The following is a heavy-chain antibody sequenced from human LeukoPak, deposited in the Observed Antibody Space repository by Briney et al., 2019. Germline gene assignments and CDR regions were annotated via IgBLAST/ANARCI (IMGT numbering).Heavy chain of an antibody. D-gene: IGHD3-10*01. CDR2: IYSGGST. CDR1: GFTFSSYS. CDR3: AREYGSGSYLSVDP. V-gene: IGHV3-66*01. J-gene: IGHJ5*02. Sequence: GGSLRLSCAASGFTFSSYSMNWVRQAPGKGLEWVSVIYSGGSTYYADSVKGRFTISRDNSKNTLYLQMNSLRAEDTAVYYCAREYGSGSYLSVDPWGQGTLVTVSS.